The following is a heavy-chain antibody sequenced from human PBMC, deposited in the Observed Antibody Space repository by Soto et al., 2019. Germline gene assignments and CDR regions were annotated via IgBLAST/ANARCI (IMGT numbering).Heavy chain of an antibody. Sequence: SDTRSLTCTVSGGSISSSSYYWGLIRHPPGKGLEWIGNVYYGGSTYYNPSLKSRVTISVETSKSQFSLKLSSVTAADTAVYYCAGGDYYHSSGYYFYYYTMDVWGQGTTVT. D-gene: IGHD3-22*01. V-gene: IGHV4-39*01. CDR1: GGSISSSSYY. CDR2: VYYGGST. J-gene: IGHJ6*02. CDR3: AGGDYYHSSGYYFYYYTMDV.